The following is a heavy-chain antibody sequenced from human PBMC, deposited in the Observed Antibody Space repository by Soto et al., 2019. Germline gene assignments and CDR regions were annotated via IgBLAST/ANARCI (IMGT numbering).Heavy chain of an antibody. CDR3: ARDWGYYYYYGMDV. Sequence: EVQLVESGGGLVKPGGSLRLSCAASGFTFSSYSMNWVRQAPGKGLEWVSSISSSSSYIYYADSVKGRFTISRDNAENSLYLQMNSLRAEDTAVYYCARDWGYYYYYGMDVWGQGTAVTVSS. CDR1: GFTFSSYS. V-gene: IGHV3-21*01. CDR2: ISSSSSYI. D-gene: IGHD3-16*01. J-gene: IGHJ6*02.